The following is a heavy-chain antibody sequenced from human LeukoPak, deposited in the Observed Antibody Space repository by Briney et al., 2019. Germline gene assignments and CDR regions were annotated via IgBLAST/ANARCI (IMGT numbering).Heavy chain of an antibody. CDR3: ARDHNYAFDN. D-gene: IGHD1-1*01. V-gene: IGHV3-48*01. CDR1: GFPFIEYS. Sequence: GGSLRLSCTASGFPFIEYSMNWLRQAPGKGLEWISYIGIDSGNTKYAHSVRGRFTISADKAKNSLYLQMNSLRVEDTAVYYCARDHNYAFDNWGQGTLVSVSS. CDR2: IGIDSGNT. J-gene: IGHJ4*02.